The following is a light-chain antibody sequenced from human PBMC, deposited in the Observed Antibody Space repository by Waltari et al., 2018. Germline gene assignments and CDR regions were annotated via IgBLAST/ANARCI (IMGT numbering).Light chain of an antibody. CDR1: SSDVGVYNY. V-gene: IGLV2-14*01. CDR3: TSYTSSITLV. CDR2: EVT. J-gene: IGLJ3*02. Sequence: QSALTQPASVSGSPGQSITISCTGTSSDVGVYNYASWYQQHPGKAPKLLIYEVTNRPSGVSDRFSGSKSGNTASLTISGLQAEDEADYYCTSYTSSITLVFGGGTKLTVL.